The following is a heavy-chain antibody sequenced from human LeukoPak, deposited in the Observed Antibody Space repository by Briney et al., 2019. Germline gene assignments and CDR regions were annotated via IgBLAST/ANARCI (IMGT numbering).Heavy chain of an antibody. CDR1: GFTFSSYA. Sequence: PGGSLRLSCAASGFTFSSYAMSWVRQAPGKGLEWVSAISGSGGSTYYADSVKGRFTISRDNSKNTLYLQVNSLRAEDTAVYYCAKGTYYYDSSGYYPPNFFDYWGQGTLVTVSS. J-gene: IGHJ4*02. CDR2: ISGSGGST. D-gene: IGHD3-22*01. CDR3: AKGTYYYDSSGYYPPNFFDY. V-gene: IGHV3-23*01.